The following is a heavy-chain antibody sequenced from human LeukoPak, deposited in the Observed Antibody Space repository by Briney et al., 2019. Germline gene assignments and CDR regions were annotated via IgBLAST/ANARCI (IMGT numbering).Heavy chain of an antibody. J-gene: IGHJ4*02. V-gene: IGHV3-30*02. Sequence: GGSLRLSCAASGFTFSSYGMHWVRQAPGKGLEWVAFIRYDGSNKYYADSVKGRFTISRDNSKNTLYLQMNSLRAEDTAVYYCAKVGLGYYDSSGTTFWGQGTLVTVSS. D-gene: IGHD3-22*01. CDR3: AKVGLGYYDSSGTTF. CDR2: IRYDGSNK. CDR1: GFTFSSYG.